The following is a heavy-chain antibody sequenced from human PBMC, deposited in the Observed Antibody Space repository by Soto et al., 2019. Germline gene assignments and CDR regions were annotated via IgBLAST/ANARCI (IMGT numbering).Heavy chain of an antibody. CDR1: GFTFSSYG. Sequence: GGSLRLSCAASGFTFSSYGMHWVRQAPGKGLEWVAVISYDGSNKYYADSVKGRFTISRDNSKNTLYLQMNSLRAEDTAVYYCAKSRHQIAVAALYYFDYWGQGTLVTVSS. CDR2: ISYDGSNK. V-gene: IGHV3-30*18. CDR3: AKSRHQIAVAALYYFDY. D-gene: IGHD6-19*01. J-gene: IGHJ4*02.